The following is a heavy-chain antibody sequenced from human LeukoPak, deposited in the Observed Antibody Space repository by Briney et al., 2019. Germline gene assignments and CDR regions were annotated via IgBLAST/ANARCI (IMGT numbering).Heavy chain of an antibody. D-gene: IGHD3-10*01. V-gene: IGHV3-11*01. CDR1: GFTFSDYY. CDR3: ARGGGPYGMDV. Sequence: PGGSLRLSCAASGFTFSDYYMTWLRQAPGKGLEWVSYISSSGNTIPYADSVKGRFTISRDNAKNLLYLQMNSLSAEDTAVYYCARGGGPYGMDVWGQGTTVTVSS. CDR2: ISSSGNTI. J-gene: IGHJ6*02.